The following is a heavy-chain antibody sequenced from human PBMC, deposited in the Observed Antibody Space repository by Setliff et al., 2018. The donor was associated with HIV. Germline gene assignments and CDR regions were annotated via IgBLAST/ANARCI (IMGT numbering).Heavy chain of an antibody. J-gene: IGHJ4*02. D-gene: IGHD2-2*01. V-gene: IGHV4-31*03. CDR2: IYYSGST. CDR3: ARYCSSTSCRYYFDY. CDR1: GGSISSGGYY. Sequence: PSETLSLTCTVSGGSISSGGYYWSWIRQHPGKGLEWIGYIYYSGSTYYNPSLKSRVTISLDTSKNQFSLKLSSVTAADTAVYYCARYCSSTSCRYYFDYWGQGTLVTVSS.